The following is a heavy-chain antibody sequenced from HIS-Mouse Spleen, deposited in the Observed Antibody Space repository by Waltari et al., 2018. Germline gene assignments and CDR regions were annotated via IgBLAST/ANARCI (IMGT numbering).Heavy chain of an antibody. D-gene: IGHD6-19*01. V-gene: IGHV2-70*15. CDR1: GFSLSTSGMC. J-gene: IGHJ4*02. CDR3: ARIAEGYSSGWYAFDY. CDR2: IGWDDDK. Sequence: QVTLRESGPALVKPTQTLTLTCTFSGFSLSTSGMCVSWIHQPSGKALEWLARIGWDDDKYDSTSLKTRLTISKDTSKNQVVLTMTNMDPVDTATYYCARIAEGYSSGWYAFDYWGQGTLVTVSS.